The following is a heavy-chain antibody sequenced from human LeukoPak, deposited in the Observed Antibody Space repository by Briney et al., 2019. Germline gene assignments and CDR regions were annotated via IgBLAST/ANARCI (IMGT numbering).Heavy chain of an antibody. J-gene: IGHJ5*02. CDR1: GDSISGADYY. CDR3: ARGGGGSSTVTTYWFDP. CDR2: VYYSGST. V-gene: IGHV4-30-4*01. D-gene: IGHD4-17*01. Sequence: SETLSLTCTVSGDSISGADYYWSWIRQPLGKGLEWIAYVYYSGSTYYNPSLKSRLTISVDTSKNQFSLKLNSVTAADTAVYYCARGGGGSSTVTTYWFDPWGQGALVTVSS.